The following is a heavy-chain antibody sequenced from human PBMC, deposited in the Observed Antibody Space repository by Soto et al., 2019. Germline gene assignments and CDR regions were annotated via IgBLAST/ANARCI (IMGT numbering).Heavy chain of an antibody. D-gene: IGHD5-12*01. V-gene: IGHV1-2*02. CDR3: ARANSGDDDEFDY. CDR2: VNPKNGDT. J-gene: IGHJ4*02. CDR1: GYAFSGYY. Sequence: ASVKVSCKASGYAFSGYYIHWVRQAPGQGLEWMGWVNPKNGDTDYAQKFQGRVTMTRDTSITSAYLDLTRLRSDDTATYFCARANSGDDDEFDYWGQGTPVTSPQ.